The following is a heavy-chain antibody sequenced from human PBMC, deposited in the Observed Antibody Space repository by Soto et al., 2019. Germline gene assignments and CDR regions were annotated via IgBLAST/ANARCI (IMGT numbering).Heavy chain of an antibody. CDR2: ISGSGDNT. D-gene: IGHD2-15*01. CDR1: GFTFSNYV. V-gene: IGHV3-23*01. CDR3: AKLPVVLALGFDY. J-gene: IGHJ4*02. Sequence: EVHLLDSGGGLVQPGGSLRLSCAASGFTFSNYVMSWVRQAPGKGLEWVSSISGSGDNTYYADSVKGRFTISRDNSKNTHFRQMNSLRAEDTAVYYCAKLPVVLALGFDYWGQGTLVTVSS.